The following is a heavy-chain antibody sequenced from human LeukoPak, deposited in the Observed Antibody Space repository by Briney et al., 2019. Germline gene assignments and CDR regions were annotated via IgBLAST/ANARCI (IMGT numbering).Heavy chain of an antibody. CDR3: AREGKPSSYYCGMDV. CDR1: GLTVSSNY. J-gene: IGHJ6*02. Sequence: GGSLRLSCAPSGLTVSSNYMSWVRQAPGKGLEWVSVIYSGGSTYYADSVKGRFTISRDNSKNTLYLQMNSLRAEDTAVYYCAREGKPSSYYCGMDVWGQGTTVTVSS. CDR2: IYSGGST. V-gene: IGHV3-66*02.